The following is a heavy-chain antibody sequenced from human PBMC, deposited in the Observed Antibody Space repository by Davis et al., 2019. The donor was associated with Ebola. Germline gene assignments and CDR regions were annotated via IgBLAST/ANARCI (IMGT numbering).Heavy chain of an antibody. CDR2: IYHSGST. V-gene: IGHV4-59*01. CDR1: GGSISGYY. Sequence: GSLRLSCTVSGGSISGYYWSWIRQPPGKGLEWIGYIYHSGSTNYSPSLESRVAISVDTSKRQFSLNLDSVTTADTAVYFCARSSPLAQLWYLDLWGRGTLVTVSS. CDR3: ARSSPLAQLWYLDL. D-gene: IGHD6-13*01. J-gene: IGHJ2*01.